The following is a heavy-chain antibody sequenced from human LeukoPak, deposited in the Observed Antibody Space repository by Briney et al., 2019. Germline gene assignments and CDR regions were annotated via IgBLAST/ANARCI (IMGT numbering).Heavy chain of an antibody. D-gene: IGHD3-9*01. CDR3: ARDLNFVFNF. CDR2: ITNSANSI. V-gene: IGHV3-48*02. Sequence: GGSLRLSCEASGFTFSTYSMNWVRQAPGKGLEWVSYITNSANSITYADSVKGRFTISRDNAKNSLFLQMSSLKDEDTAVYYCARDLNFVFNFGGQGKMVTVFS. CDR1: GFTFSTYS. J-gene: IGHJ3*01.